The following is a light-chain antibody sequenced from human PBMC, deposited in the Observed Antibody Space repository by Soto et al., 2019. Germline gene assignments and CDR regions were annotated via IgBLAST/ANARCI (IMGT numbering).Light chain of an antibody. Sequence: EIVLTQSPGTLSLSPGERATLSCRASQSVSSNYLARYQQKPGQAPRLLIYGASSRATGIPDRFSGSGSGTDFTLTISRLEPEDFAVYFCQQYGTSPRTFGQGTKVEI. CDR2: GAS. V-gene: IGKV3-20*01. CDR1: QSVSSNY. CDR3: QQYGTSPRT. J-gene: IGKJ1*01.